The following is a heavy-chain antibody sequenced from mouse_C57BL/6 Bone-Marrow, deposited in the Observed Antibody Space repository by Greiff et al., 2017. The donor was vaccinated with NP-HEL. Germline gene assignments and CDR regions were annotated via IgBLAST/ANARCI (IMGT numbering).Heavy chain of an antibody. Sequence: EVKLVESGPGLVKPSQSLSLTCSVTGYSITSGYYWNWIRQFPGNKLEWMGYISYDGSNNYNPSLKNRISITRDTSKNQFFLKLNSVTTEDTATYYCASEGGNYVPYFDYWGQGTTLTVSS. CDR3: ASEGGNYVPYFDY. D-gene: IGHD2-1*01. CDR2: ISYDGSN. CDR1: GYSITSGYY. J-gene: IGHJ2*01. V-gene: IGHV3-6*01.